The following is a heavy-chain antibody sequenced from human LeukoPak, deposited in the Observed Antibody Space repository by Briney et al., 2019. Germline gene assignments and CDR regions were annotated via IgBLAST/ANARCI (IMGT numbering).Heavy chain of an antibody. CDR3: ASNSGSGYSPDIDY. D-gene: IGHD3-22*01. CDR1: GGSFSGHY. J-gene: IGHJ4*02. CDR2: INHSGST. Sequence: SETLSLTCPVYGGSFSGHYWSWIRQPPGKGLEWIGEINHSGSTNYNPSLKSRVTISVDTSKNQFSLKLSSVTAADTAVYYWASNSGSGYSPDIDYWGQGTMVTVSS. V-gene: IGHV4-34*01.